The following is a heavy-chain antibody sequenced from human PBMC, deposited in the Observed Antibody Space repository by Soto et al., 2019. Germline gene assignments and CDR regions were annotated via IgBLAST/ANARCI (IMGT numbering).Heavy chain of an antibody. Sequence: GGSLRLSCAASGFTFTNYAMGWVRQAPGKGLEWVSAITDSGDDTYYIDSVKGRFTISRDNSKSTLYLQMNSLRAEDTAIYYCAKLGSSSWSPHYYFDYWGQGTLVTVSS. D-gene: IGHD2-2*01. V-gene: IGHV3-23*01. J-gene: IGHJ4*02. CDR2: ITDSGDDT. CDR1: GFTFTNYA. CDR3: AKLGSSSWSPHYYFDY.